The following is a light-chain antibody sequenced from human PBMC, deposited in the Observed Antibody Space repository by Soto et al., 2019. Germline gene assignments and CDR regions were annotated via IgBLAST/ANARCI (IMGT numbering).Light chain of an antibody. J-gene: IGLJ2*01. CDR2: SNN. CDR1: SSNIGSNT. V-gene: IGLV1-44*01. CDR3: AAWDDSLNGL. Sequence: QSVLTQPPSASGTPGQRVTIPCSGSSSNIGSNTVNWYQQLPGTAPKLLIYSNNQRPSGVPDRFSGSKSGTSAPLAISGLQSEDEADYYCAAWDDSLNGLFGGGTKVTVL.